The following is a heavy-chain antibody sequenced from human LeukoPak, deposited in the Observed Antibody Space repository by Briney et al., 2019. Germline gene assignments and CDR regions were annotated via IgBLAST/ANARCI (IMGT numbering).Heavy chain of an antibody. CDR3: ARDRVGSGSYYDTYYYYGMDV. V-gene: IGHV4-61*02. J-gene: IGHJ6*02. CDR2: IWADGAP. CDR1: GGSISSGNYY. D-gene: IGHD3-10*01. Sequence: SQTLSLTCTVSGGSISSGNYYWSWIRQPAGKGLEWIGRIWADGAPTYRPSLKSRVTISVDTSKNQFSLRLSSVTAADTAVYYCARDRVGSGSYYDTYYYYGMDVWGQGTTVTVSS.